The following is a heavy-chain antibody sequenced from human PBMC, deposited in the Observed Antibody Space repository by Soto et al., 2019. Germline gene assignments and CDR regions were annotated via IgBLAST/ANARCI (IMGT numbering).Heavy chain of an antibody. CDR1: GYSFTSYA. V-gene: IGHV1-3*01. CDR3: ATYQKAGKAFDI. D-gene: IGHD2-2*01. J-gene: IGHJ3*02. Sequence: ASVTVSCKASGYSFTSYAMYWVRQASGQRLEWMGWINAGNGNTKYSQKFQGRVTITRDTSASTAYMELSSMRSEDTAVYYFATYQKAGKAFDIWGQGTMVTVS. CDR2: INAGNGNT.